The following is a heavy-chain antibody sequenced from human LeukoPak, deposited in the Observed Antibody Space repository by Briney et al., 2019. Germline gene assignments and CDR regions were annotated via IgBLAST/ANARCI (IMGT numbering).Heavy chain of an antibody. Sequence: GGSLRLSCAASGFTFSSYEMNWVRQAPGKGLEWVSYISSSGSTIYYADSVKGRFTIARDNAKNSLYLQMNSLRAEDTAVYYCARDPEGYRYWGQGTLVTVSS. D-gene: IGHD5-18*01. J-gene: IGHJ4*02. V-gene: IGHV3-48*03. CDR3: ARDPEGYRY. CDR2: ISSSGSTI. CDR1: GFTFSSYE.